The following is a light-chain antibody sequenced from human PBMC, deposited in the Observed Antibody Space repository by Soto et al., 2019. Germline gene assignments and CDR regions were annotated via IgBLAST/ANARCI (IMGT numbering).Light chain of an antibody. CDR2: AAS. V-gene: IGKV1-39*01. J-gene: IGKJ1*01. CDR1: QSISTY. CDR3: QQSDSDPRT. Sequence: DIQMTQSPSSLSASVGDRVTITCRASQSISTYLNWYQQKPGKAPKVLIYAASSLQSGVPSRFSGSGSGTDFTLTISSLQPDDFATYYCQQSDSDPRTFGQGTKVDIK.